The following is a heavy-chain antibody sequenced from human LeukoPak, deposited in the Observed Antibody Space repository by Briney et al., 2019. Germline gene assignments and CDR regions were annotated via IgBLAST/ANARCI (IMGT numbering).Heavy chain of an antibody. V-gene: IGHV4-30-4*07. CDR1: GDSISSGGYS. CDR2: IYKSGTT. CDR3: ARDYGTYTAWFDP. D-gene: IGHD4-17*01. Sequence: PSETLSLTCIVSGDSISSGGYSWSWIRQPPGKGLEWIGYIYKSGTTDSNPSLKSRLTLSIDTPKNQFSLKLSSVTAADTAVYYCARDYGTYTAWFDPWGQGTLVTVSS. J-gene: IGHJ5*02.